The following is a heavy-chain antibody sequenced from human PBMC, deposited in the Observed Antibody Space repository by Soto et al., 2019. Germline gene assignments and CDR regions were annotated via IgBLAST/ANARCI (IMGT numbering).Heavy chain of an antibody. CDR2: MSYDGSEQ. J-gene: IGHJ6*02. Sequence: PGGSLRLSCAASGFTFSSFGMHWVRQAPGKGLDWVAVMSYDGSEQYYGDSVKGRFTVSRDNSKNTLYLQMNSLRAEDTAVYYCAKDRWELLNYYYGMDVWGQGTTVTVSS. CDR3: AKDRWELLNYYYGMDV. CDR1: GFTFSSFG. V-gene: IGHV3-30*18. D-gene: IGHD1-26*01.